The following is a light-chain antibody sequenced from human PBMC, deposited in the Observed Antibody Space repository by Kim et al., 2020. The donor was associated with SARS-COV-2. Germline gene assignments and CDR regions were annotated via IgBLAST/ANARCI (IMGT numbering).Light chain of an antibody. J-gene: IGLJ3*02. V-gene: IGLV3-21*04. Sequence: QGKASRLPGGGNNVGSKSVHCRQHNPGRAPGWVIYSDSDRPSGTPERFSGSHSANTATITSSRVVDGDEADDYCQVWDSDSDHWVFGGGTQLTVL. CDR3: QVWDSDSDHWV. CDR1: NVGSKS. CDR2: SDS.